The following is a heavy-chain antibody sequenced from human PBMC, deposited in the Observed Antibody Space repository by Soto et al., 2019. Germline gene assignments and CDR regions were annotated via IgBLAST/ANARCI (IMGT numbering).Heavy chain of an antibody. CDR2: INPNSGGT. CDR3: ARDSDFSADGTAGRGAYYYYGMDV. CDR1: GYTFTGYN. J-gene: IGHJ6*02. D-gene: IGHD6-13*01. V-gene: IGHV1-2*04. Sequence: ASLNVSCKASGYTFTGYNMHWVRQAPGQGLEWMGWINPNSGGTNYAQKFQGWVTMTRDTSISTAYMELSRLRSDATAVYYCARDSDFSADGTAGRGAYYYYGMDVWGQGTTVTVSS.